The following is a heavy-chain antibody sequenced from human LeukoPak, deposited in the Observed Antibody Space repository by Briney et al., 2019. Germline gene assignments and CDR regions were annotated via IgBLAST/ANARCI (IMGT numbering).Heavy chain of an antibody. Sequence: ASVKVSCKASGGTFSSYAISWVRQAPGQGLEWMGGIIPLFGTANYAQNFQGRITITADTSTSTAYMELSSLRSEGTAVYYCARELTTVTTSHFDYWGQGTLVTVSS. CDR3: ARELTTVTTSHFDY. CDR2: IIPLFGTA. J-gene: IGHJ4*02. V-gene: IGHV1-69*06. CDR1: GGTFSSYA. D-gene: IGHD4-17*01.